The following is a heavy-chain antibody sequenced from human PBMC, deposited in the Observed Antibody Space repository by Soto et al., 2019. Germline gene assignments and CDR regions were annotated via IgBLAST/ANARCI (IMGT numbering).Heavy chain of an antibody. CDR3: ASALGIGDY. D-gene: IGHD7-27*01. CDR2: ISVYDGNT. CDR1: GYTFTSYD. J-gene: IGHJ4*02. V-gene: IGHV1-18*01. Sequence: QVQLVQSGPEVKKPGASVKVSCKASGYTFTSYDINWVRQAPGQGLEWMGWISVYDGNTNYAQKLQDRVTMTTDTSTSTAYMELRILRSDDTAMYYCASALGIGDYWGQGTQVTVSS.